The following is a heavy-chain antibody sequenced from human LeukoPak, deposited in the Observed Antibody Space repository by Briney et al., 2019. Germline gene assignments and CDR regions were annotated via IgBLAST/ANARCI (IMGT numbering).Heavy chain of an antibody. D-gene: IGHD3-9*01. V-gene: IGHV3-74*01. CDR3: ASPGPSVLRYLGGY. J-gene: IGHJ4*02. CDR1: GFTFSSYW. CDR2: INSDGSST. Sequence: PGGSLRLSCAASGFTFSSYWMHWVRQAPGKGLVWVSRINSDGSSTSYADSVKGRFTISRDNAKNTLYLQMNSLRAEDTAVYYCASPGPSVLRYLGGYWGQGTLVTVSS.